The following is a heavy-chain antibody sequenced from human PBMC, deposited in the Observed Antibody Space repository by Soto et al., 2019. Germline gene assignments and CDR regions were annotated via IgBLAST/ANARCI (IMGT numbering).Heavy chain of an antibody. J-gene: IGHJ6*02. D-gene: IGHD2-15*01. CDR1: GGTFSTHA. V-gene: IGHV1-69*01. CDR3: ARGYCSGGNCYSGMDV. Sequence: QVQLVQSGAEVKKPGSSVKVSCKASGGTFSTHAIIWVRQAPGHGLEWMGGIIPISGTTYYTQKFQGRVTITADEPTSTAFMELSSLKSDDMAVFYCARGYCSGGNCYSGMDVWGQGTMVTVSS. CDR2: IIPISGTT.